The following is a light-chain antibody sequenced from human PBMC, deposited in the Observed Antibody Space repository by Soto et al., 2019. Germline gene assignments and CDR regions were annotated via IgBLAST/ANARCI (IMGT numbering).Light chain of an antibody. J-gene: IGLJ2*01. CDR3: QSYDSSLSGSV. CDR2: GNN. Sequence: QSVLTQPPSVSGAPGQRVTISCTGSSSNIGARTDVHWHHHLPGTPPKLLFHGNNDRPSGVPDRFSGSQCGTSASVAITGLQAEDEADYYGQSYDSSLSGSVFGGGTKVTVL. V-gene: IGLV1-40*01. CDR1: SSNIGARTD.